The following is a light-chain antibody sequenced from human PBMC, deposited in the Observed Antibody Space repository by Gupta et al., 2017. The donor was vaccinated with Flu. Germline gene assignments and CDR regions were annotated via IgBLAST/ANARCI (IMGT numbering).Light chain of an antibody. J-gene: IGLJ2*01. Sequence: SSELTQDPAVSVALGPTVRITCQGDSLRTYYASWYQQKPGQAPIPVIYGKNNRPSGIPYRFSGSSSGNTASLTITGAQAEDEADYYCNSRDSSGNNVVFGGGTKLTVL. CDR3: NSRDSSGNNVV. V-gene: IGLV3-19*01. CDR1: SLRTYY. CDR2: GKN.